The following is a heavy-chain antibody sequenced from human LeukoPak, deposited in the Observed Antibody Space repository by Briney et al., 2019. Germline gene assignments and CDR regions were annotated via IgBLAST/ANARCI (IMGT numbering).Heavy chain of an antibody. CDR1: GLTFSSYA. CDR2: ISGSSGHT. J-gene: IGHJ4*02. V-gene: IGHV3-23*01. D-gene: IGHD3-22*01. Sequence: GGSLRLSCAASGLTFSSYAMSWVRQAPGKGLEWVSAISGSSGHTYYADSVKGRFTISRDNSKNTLYLQMNSLRAEDTAVYYCARTIYSSGYCYDYWGQGTLVTVSS. CDR3: ARTIYSSGYCYDY.